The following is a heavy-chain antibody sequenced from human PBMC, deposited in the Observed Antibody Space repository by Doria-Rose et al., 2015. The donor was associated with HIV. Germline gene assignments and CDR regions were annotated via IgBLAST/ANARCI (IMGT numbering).Heavy chain of an antibody. CDR1: GYTFSAYA. V-gene: IGHV1-3*01. CDR2: LNVGNGDT. D-gene: IGHD6-13*01. CDR3: ARIHSLSSSSLGH. Sequence: VQLVQSGAEVKKPGASVTVSCKTSGYTFSAYAIHWVRQAPGQRLEWMGWLNVGNGDTRYSRKFQDRVTITSDTSANTGCMALSSLRSEDTAVYYCARIHSLSSSSLGHWGQGTLVTVSS. J-gene: IGHJ4*02.